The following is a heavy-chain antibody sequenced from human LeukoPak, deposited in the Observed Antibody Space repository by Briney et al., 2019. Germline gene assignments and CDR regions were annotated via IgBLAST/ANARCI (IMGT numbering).Heavy chain of an antibody. J-gene: IGHJ5*02. Sequence: ASVKVSCKASGYTFTGYYMHWVRRAPGQGLEWMGWINPNSGGTNYAQKFQGRVTMTRDTSISTACMELSRLRSDDTAVYYCARARRYSYGYLHWFDPWGQGTLVTVSS. CDR3: ARARRYSYGYLHWFDP. CDR1: GYTFTGYY. V-gene: IGHV1-2*02. D-gene: IGHD5-18*01. CDR2: INPNSGGT.